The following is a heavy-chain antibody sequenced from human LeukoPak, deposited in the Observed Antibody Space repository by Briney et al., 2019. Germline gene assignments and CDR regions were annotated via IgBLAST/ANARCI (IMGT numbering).Heavy chain of an antibody. CDR2: ISYDGSNK. CDR1: GFTFSSYG. D-gene: IGHD1-14*01. J-gene: IGHJ6*02. Sequence: GRSVRLSCAASGFTFSSYGMHWVRQAPGKGLEWVAVISYDGSNKYYADSVKGRFTISRDNSKNTLYLQMNSLRAEDTAVYYCAKGTADYYYYGMDVWGQGTTVTVSS. V-gene: IGHV3-30*18. CDR3: AKGTADYYYYGMDV.